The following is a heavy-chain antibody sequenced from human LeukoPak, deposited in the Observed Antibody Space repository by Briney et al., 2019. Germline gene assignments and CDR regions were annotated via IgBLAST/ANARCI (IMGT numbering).Heavy chain of an antibody. Sequence: SETLSLTCTVSGGSITNYYWSWMRQPPGKGLEWVGYIHYSGSTNYNPSLKSRVTISLDTSKNQFSLRLTSVTAADTAIYYCASTEWNYARWGQGTLVTVSS. CDR2: IHYSGST. D-gene: IGHD1-7*01. CDR3: ASTEWNYAR. V-gene: IGHV4-59*08. CDR1: GGSITNYY. J-gene: IGHJ4*02.